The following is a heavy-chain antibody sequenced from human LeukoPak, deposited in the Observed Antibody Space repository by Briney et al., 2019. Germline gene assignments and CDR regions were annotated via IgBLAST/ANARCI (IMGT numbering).Heavy chain of an antibody. J-gene: IGHJ6*03. Sequence: NSGGSQTLSCAASGYTFSIYSMNWVRHAPGKGLEWVSSISSSSRYISYADSVKGRLTISRDNAKNSLYLQMNSLRAEDTAVYYCARVPGRGDGGYYYYYMDVWGKGTTVTVSS. CDR3: ARVPGRGDGGYYYYYMDV. CDR2: ISSSSRYI. V-gene: IGHV3-21*01. D-gene: IGHD1-14*01. CDR1: GYTFSIYS.